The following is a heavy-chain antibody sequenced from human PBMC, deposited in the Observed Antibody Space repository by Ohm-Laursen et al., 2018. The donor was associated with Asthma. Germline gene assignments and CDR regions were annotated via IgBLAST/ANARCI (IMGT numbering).Heavy chain of an antibody. V-gene: IGHV3-30-3*01. CDR1: GFTFRSYA. D-gene: IGHD3-3*01. CDR3: ARDVMEWYLPAFDF. CDR2: SYYDWGLN. Sequence: SLRLSCAASGFTFRSYAMHWVRQAPGKGLEWVAVGGSYYDWGLNYYADAVIGRVTVSREDSKKTLYLQMNSLRPDDTAGYNCARDVMEWYLPAFDFWGQGTLVTVSS. J-gene: IGHJ4*02.